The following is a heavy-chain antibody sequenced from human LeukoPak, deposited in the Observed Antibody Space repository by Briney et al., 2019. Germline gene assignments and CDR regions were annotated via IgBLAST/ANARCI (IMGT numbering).Heavy chain of an antibody. Sequence: GGSLRLSCAASGFTVSSNYMSWVRQAPGRGLEWVSVIYSGGSTYYADSVKGRFTISRDNSKDTLYLQMNSLRAEDTAVYYCAEITMIRGFDYWGQGTLVTVSS. CDR3: AEITMIRGFDY. CDR2: IYSGGST. CDR1: GFTVSSNY. J-gene: IGHJ4*02. V-gene: IGHV3-53*01. D-gene: IGHD3-10*01.